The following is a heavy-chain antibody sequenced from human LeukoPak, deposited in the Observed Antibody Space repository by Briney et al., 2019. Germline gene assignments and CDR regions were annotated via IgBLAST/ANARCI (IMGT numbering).Heavy chain of an antibody. CDR3: ARYGWLDVWFDP. CDR2: IYYSGST. Sequence: SETLSLTCTVSGGSISSYYWSWIRQPPGKGLEWIGYIYYSGSTNYNPSLKSRVTISVDTSKNQFSLKLSSVTAADTAVYYCARYGWLDVWFDPWGQGTLVTVSS. D-gene: IGHD2-8*02. J-gene: IGHJ5*02. CDR1: GGSISSYY. V-gene: IGHV4-59*01.